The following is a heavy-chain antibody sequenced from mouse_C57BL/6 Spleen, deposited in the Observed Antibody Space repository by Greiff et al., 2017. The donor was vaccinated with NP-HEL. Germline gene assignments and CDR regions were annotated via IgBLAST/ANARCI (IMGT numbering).Heavy chain of an antibody. D-gene: IGHD1-1*01. CDR2: ISSGSSTI. Sequence: DVMLVESGGGLVKPGGSLKLSCAASGFTFSDYGMHWVRQAPEKGLEWVAYISSGSSTIYYADTVKGRSTISRDNAKNTLFLQMTSLRSEDTAMYYCARDYYGSPDYWGQGTTLTVSS. V-gene: IGHV5-17*01. J-gene: IGHJ2*01. CDR3: ARDYYGSPDY. CDR1: GFTFSDYG.